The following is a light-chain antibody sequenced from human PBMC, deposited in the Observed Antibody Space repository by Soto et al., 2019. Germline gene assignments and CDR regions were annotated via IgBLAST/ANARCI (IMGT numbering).Light chain of an antibody. Sequence: QSALTQPASVSGSPGQSITISCNGTSRDVGGYNYVSWYQQHPGKAPKLMIYDVSNRPSGVSNRFSGSKSGNTASLTISGLQAEDEADYYCSSYTSSSTLFGGGTKVTVL. CDR1: SRDVGGYNY. J-gene: IGLJ3*02. V-gene: IGLV2-14*01. CDR2: DVS. CDR3: SSYTSSSTL.